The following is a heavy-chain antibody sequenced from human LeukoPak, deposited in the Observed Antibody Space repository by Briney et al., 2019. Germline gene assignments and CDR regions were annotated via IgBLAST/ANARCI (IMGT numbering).Heavy chain of an antibody. V-gene: IGHV3-23*01. CDR2: ISGSGGST. J-gene: IGHJ4*02. CDR1: GFTFSSYA. Sequence: PGGSLRLSCAASGFTFSSYAMSWVRQAPGKGLEWVSAISGSGGSTYYADSVKGRFTISRDNSKNTLYLQMNSLRAEDTAVYYCAGIMITFGGVIPTDYWGQGTLVTVSS. D-gene: IGHD3-16*02. CDR3: AGIMITFGGVIPTDY.